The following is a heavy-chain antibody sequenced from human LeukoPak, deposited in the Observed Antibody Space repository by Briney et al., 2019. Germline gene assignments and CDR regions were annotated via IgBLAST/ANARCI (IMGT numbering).Heavy chain of an antibody. D-gene: IGHD1-1*01. J-gene: IGHJ4*02. CDR3: ARGGLEPVDY. V-gene: IGHV3-74*01. CDR1: GFTFSTYW. Sequence: GGSLRLSCAASGFTFSTYWMHWVRQAPGKGLVWVSRNNTDGSSTSYADSVKGRFTISRDNAKNTLYLQMNSLRADDTAVYYCARGGLEPVDYWGQGTLVTVSS. CDR2: NNTDGSST.